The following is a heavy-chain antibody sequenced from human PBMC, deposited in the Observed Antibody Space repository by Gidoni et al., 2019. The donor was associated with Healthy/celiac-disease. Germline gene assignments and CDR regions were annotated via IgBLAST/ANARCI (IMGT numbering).Heavy chain of an antibody. Sequence: EVQLVESGGGLVQPGRSLRLSCAASGFPFADYARHWVRQAPGKGLEWVSGSSWNSGSIGYADSVKGRFTISRDNAKNSLYLQMNSLRAEDTALYYCAKDGSRYGDYNGMDVWGQGTTVTVSS. V-gene: IGHV3-9*01. CDR1: GFPFADYA. CDR3: AKDGSRYGDYNGMDV. CDR2: SSWNSGSI. J-gene: IGHJ6*02. D-gene: IGHD4-17*01.